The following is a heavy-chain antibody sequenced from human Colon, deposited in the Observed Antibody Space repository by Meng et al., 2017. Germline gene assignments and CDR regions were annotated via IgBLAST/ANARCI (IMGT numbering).Heavy chain of an antibody. J-gene: IGHJ4*02. CDR1: GFTFRDYY. D-gene: IGHD1-14*01. CDR3: ARDHGTGLDH. V-gene: IGHV3-11*01. Sequence: VEVVESGGGLVKPGGSLRLACAASGFTFRDYYMTWIRQAPGKGLEWVSHISSSGKIIDYADSVKGRFTIYRDNANNSLYLQMDSLTADDTAVYYCARDHGTGLDHWGQGALVTVSS. CDR2: ISSSGKII.